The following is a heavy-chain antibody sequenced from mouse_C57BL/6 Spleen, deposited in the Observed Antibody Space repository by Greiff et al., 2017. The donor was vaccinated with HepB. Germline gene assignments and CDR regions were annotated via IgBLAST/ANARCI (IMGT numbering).Heavy chain of an antibody. D-gene: IGHD1-1*01. J-gene: IGHJ4*01. CDR3: AKHGDYGSSYAMDY. CDR1: GFSLTSYG. V-gene: IGHV2-9*01. Sequence: VHLVESGPGLVAPSQSLCITCTVSGFSLTSYGVDWVRQPPGKGLEWLGVIWGGGSTNYNSALMSRLSISKDNSKSQVFLKMNSLQTDDTAMYYCAKHGDYGSSYAMDYWGQGTSVTVSS. CDR2: IWGGGST.